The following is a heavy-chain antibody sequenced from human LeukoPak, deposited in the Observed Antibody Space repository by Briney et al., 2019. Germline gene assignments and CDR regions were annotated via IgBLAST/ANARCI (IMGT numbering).Heavy chain of an antibody. Sequence: PGGSLRLSCAASGFTFSSYAMSWVRQAPGKGLEWVSAISGSGDSTYYADSVKGRFTISRDNSKNTLYLQMNSLRAEDTAVYYCAKGIGSGSYYLFDYWGQEPWSPSPQ. CDR1: GFTFSSYA. J-gene: IGHJ4*01. CDR2: ISGSGDST. CDR3: AKGIGSGSYYLFDY. D-gene: IGHD3-10*01. V-gene: IGHV3-23*01.